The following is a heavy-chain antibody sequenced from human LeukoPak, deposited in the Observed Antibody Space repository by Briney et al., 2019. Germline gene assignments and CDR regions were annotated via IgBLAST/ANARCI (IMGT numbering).Heavy chain of an antibody. V-gene: IGHV3-30*02. CDR1: GFTFSSYG. CDR3: AKGHYMDV. Sequence: GGSLRLSCAASGFTFSSYGMYWVRQAPGKGLEWVAFIRYDGSNKYYADSVKGRFTISIDNSKDTLYLQMNSLRAEDTAVYYCAKGHYMDVWGKGTTVTVSS. J-gene: IGHJ6*03. CDR2: IRYDGSNK.